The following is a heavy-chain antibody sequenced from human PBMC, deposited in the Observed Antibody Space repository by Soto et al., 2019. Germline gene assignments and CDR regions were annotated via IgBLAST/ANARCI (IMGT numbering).Heavy chain of an antibody. CDR3: ARDYGGSYYY. CDR2: IYYSGST. V-gene: IGHV4-59*01. Sequence: SETLSLTCTVSGGSISSYYWSWIRQPPGKGLEWIGYIYYSGSTNYNPSLKSRVTISVDTSKNQFSLKLSSVTAADTAVYYCARDYGGSYYYWGKGTLVTVSS. J-gene: IGHJ4*02. CDR1: GGSISSYY. D-gene: IGHD1-26*01.